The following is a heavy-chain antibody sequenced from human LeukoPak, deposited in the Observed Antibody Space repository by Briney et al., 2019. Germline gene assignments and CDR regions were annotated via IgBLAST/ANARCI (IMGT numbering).Heavy chain of an antibody. Sequence: SETLSLTCSVSGGSINNCYLSWIRQPPGKGLEWIGYIYYSGSTNYNPSLKSRVTISVDTSKNQFSLKLTSVTAADTAVYYCARVPGRAPDYWGQGTLVTVSS. CDR2: IYYSGST. D-gene: IGHD3-10*01. CDR3: ARVPGRAPDY. J-gene: IGHJ4*02. CDR1: GGSINNCY. V-gene: IGHV4-59*08.